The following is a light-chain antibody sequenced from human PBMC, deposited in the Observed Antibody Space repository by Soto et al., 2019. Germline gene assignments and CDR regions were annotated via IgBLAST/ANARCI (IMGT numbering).Light chain of an antibody. Sequence: EMVLTQSPGTLSLSPGERATLSCRASQSVSSSYLAWYQQKPGQDPRLLIYGASIRATGITDRFSGSGSGTDFTLTISRLEPEDFAVYYCQQYGSSPLTFGGGTKGEIK. CDR1: QSVSSSY. J-gene: IGKJ4*01. V-gene: IGKV3-20*01. CDR3: QQYGSSPLT. CDR2: GAS.